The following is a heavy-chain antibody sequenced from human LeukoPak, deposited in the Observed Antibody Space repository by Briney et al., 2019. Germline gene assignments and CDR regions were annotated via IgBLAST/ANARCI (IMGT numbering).Heavy chain of an antibody. D-gene: IGHD3-10*01. Sequence: PGGSLRLSCAASGFAFSNYGMHWVRQAPGRGLEWVAVISKDGNNKYYVDSVKGRFTISRDNSENTLYLQMNSLRTEDTAVYYCAKDKNYSSGTYCDSWGQGTLVTVSS. J-gene: IGHJ4*02. CDR1: GFAFSNYG. V-gene: IGHV3-30*18. CDR3: AKDKNYSSGTYCDS. CDR2: ISKDGNNK.